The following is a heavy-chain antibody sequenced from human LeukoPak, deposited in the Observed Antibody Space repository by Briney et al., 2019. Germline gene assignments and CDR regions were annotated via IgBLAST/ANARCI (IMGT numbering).Heavy chain of an antibody. V-gene: IGHV3-7*01. CDR1: GFTFSSYS. J-gene: IGHJ4*02. CDR3: ARDLHRSGYSDY. D-gene: IGHD3-22*01. Sequence: GGSLRLSCAASGFTFSSYSMNWVRRAPGKGLEWVANINEDGTEMYYVDSVKGRFTISRDSARNSLYLQMNTLRAEDTAIYYCARDLHRSGYSDYWGQGTLVTVSS. CDR2: INEDGTEM.